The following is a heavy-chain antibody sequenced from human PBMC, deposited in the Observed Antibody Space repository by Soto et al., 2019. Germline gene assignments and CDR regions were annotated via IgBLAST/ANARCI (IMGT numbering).Heavy chain of an antibody. Sequence: ASVKVSCKASGYTFPSYGISWVRQAPGQGREGMGWVSAYNGNTNYAQKLQGRDTITTDTSTSTAYMELRRLRSDDTAVYYCSCDVRYSGYEEFLDYWGQGTLVTVSS. V-gene: IGHV1-18*01. CDR2: VSAYNGNT. J-gene: IGHJ4*02. CDR1: GYTFPSYG. CDR3: SCDVRYSGYEEFLDY. D-gene: IGHD5-12*01.